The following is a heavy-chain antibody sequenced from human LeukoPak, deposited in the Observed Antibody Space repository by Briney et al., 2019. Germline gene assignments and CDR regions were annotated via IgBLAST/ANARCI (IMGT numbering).Heavy chain of an antibody. V-gene: IGHV4-59*01. CDR3: ARASGWYPYFDY. CDR2: IYYSGST. CDR1: GGSISSYY. J-gene: IGHJ4*02. Sequence: PSETLSLTCTVSGGSISSYYWSWIRRPPGKGLEWIGYIYYSGSTNYNPSLKSRVTISVDTSKNQFSLKLSSVTAADTAVYYCARASGWYPYFDYWGQGTLVTVSS. D-gene: IGHD6-19*01.